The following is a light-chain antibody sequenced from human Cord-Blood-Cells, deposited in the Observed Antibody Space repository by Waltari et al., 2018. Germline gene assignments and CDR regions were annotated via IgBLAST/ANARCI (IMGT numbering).Light chain of an antibody. CDR1: QSVSSY. V-gene: IGKV3-11*01. Sequence: EIVLTQSPATLSLSPGERATLSYRASQSVSSYLAWYQQKPGQAPRLLIYDASNRATGIPARFSGSGSGTDFTLTISSLEPEDFAVYYCQQRSNWPPATFGPGTKVDIK. CDR3: QQRSNWPPAT. J-gene: IGKJ3*01. CDR2: DAS.